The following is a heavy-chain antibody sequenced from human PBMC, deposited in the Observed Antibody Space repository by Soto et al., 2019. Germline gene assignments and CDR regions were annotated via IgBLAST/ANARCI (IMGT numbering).Heavy chain of an antibody. CDR2: ISWNSGNI. J-gene: IGHJ6*03. Sequence: GGSLRLSCAASGFTFDDYAMHWVRQAPGKGLEWVSGISWNSGNIGFADSVKGRFTISRDNANNSLFLQMNSLRAEDTALYYCAKDALSPAVGGGYMDVWGKGTTVTVSS. D-gene: IGHD3-16*01. CDR3: AKDALSPAVGGGYMDV. V-gene: IGHV3-9*01. CDR1: GFTFDDYA.